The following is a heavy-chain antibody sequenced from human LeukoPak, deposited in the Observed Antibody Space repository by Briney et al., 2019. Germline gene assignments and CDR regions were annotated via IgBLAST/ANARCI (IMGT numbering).Heavy chain of an antibody. Sequence: SETLSLTCTVSGGSISSYYWSWIRQPPGKGLEWIGYIYYSGSTNYNPSLKSRVTISVDTSKNQFSLKLSSVTAADTAVYYCARDVYSSGFNGNWFDPWGQGTLVTVSS. CDR1: GGSISSYY. J-gene: IGHJ5*02. V-gene: IGHV4-59*01. D-gene: IGHD6-19*01. CDR3: ARDVYSSGFNGNWFDP. CDR2: IYYSGST.